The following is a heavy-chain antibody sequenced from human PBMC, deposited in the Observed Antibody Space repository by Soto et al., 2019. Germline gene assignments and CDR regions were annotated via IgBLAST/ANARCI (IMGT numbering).Heavy chain of an antibody. CDR1: GFTFSDYI. Sequence: EVRLVESGGGLEQPGGSLRLSCAASGFTFSDYIMNWVRQAPGKGLEWVSYISGSSDTIYYADSVRGRFTISRDNAKNSLYLQMNSLRDEDTAVYYCARPEKTTAYYYYAMDVWGQGTTVTVSS. V-gene: IGHV3-48*02. CDR2: ISGSSDTI. CDR3: ARPEKTTAYYYYAMDV. J-gene: IGHJ6*02. D-gene: IGHD4-17*01.